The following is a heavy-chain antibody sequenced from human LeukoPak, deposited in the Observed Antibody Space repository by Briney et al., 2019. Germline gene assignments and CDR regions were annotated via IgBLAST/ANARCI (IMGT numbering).Heavy chain of an antibody. D-gene: IGHD3-3*01. J-gene: IGHJ4*02. CDR2: ISGSGGST. V-gene: IGHV3-23*01. CDR1: GFTFSSYA. Sequence: GGSLRLSCAASGFTFSSYAMSWVRQAPGKGLEWVSAISGSGGSTYYADSVKGRFTISRDNSKSTLYLQMNSLRVDDTAVYYCARDFYDFWGGYRSGLGYWGQGTLVTVSS. CDR3: ARDFYDFWGGYRSGLGY.